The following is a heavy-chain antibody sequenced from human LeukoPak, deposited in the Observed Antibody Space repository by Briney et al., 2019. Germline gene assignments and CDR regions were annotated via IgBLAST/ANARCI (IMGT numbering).Heavy chain of an antibody. Sequence: SETLSLTCSVSGASITNYYWSWIRQAPGKELEWIGYIYYSGNTNTYNPSLKSRATISLYTSRKYFSLELRSVTAADTAVYYCARGGSYGAYLDYWGQGALVIVSS. CDR2: IYYSGNT. CDR3: ARGGSYGAYLDY. CDR1: GASITNYY. V-gene: IGHV4-59*01. D-gene: IGHD1-26*01. J-gene: IGHJ4*02.